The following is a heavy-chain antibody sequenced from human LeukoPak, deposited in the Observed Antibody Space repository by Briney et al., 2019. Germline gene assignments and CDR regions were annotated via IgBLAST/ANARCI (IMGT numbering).Heavy chain of an antibody. CDR2: INPNSGGT. J-gene: IGHJ4*01. Sequence: ASVKVSCKASGYTFTGYYMYWVRQAPGQGLEWMGWINPNSGGTNYAQKFQGRVTMTRDTSISTAYMELSRLRYDDTAVYYSARVPLYGDYVRLIDYWGQGTLVTVSS. CDR3: ARVPLYGDYVRLIDY. CDR1: GYTFTGYY. D-gene: IGHD4-17*01. V-gene: IGHV1-2*02.